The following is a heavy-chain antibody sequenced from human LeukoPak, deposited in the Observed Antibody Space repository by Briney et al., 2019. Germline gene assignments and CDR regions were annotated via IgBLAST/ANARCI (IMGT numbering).Heavy chain of an antibody. CDR3: AREGGYYDSSGYNDY. CDR2: IYSGGST. J-gene: IGHJ4*02. V-gene: IGHV3-66*01. Sequence: PGGSLRLSCAASGFTVSSNYMSWVRQAPGKGLEWVSVIYSGGSTYYADSVKGRFTISRDNSKNTLYLQMNSLRAEDTAVYYCAREGGYYDSSGYNDYWGQGTLVTVSS. CDR1: GFTVSSNY. D-gene: IGHD3-22*01.